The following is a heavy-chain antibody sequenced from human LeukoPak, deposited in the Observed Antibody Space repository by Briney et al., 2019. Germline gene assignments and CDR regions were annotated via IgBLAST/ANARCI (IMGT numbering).Heavy chain of an antibody. Sequence: GGSLRLSCAASGFSFSSYWMSWVRQAPGKGLEWVANIKEDGSEKYYVESVKGRFTISRDNAENSLYLQMNSLRAEDTAVYYCARAQRWLQFQGGLDYWGQGNPVTVSS. CDR3: ARAQRWLQFQGGLDY. CDR2: IKEDGSEK. D-gene: IGHD5-24*01. V-gene: IGHV3-7*04. CDR1: GFSFSSYW. J-gene: IGHJ4*02.